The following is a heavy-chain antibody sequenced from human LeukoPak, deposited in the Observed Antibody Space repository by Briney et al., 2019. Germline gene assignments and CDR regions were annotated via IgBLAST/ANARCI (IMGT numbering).Heavy chain of an antibody. Sequence: SETLSLTCAVYGGSFSGYHWSWIRQPPGKGLEWIGEINHSGSTNYNPSLKSRVTISVDTSKNQFSLKLSSVTAADTAVYYCAREATMVRGRKATIRDYWGQGTLVTVSS. CDR2: INHSGST. J-gene: IGHJ4*02. V-gene: IGHV4-34*01. CDR1: GGSFSGYH. CDR3: AREATMVRGRKATIRDY. D-gene: IGHD3-10*01.